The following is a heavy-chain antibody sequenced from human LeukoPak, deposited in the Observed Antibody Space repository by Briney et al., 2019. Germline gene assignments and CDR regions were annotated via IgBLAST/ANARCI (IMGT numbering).Heavy chain of an antibody. J-gene: IGHJ4*02. Sequence: PSETLSLTCTVSGGSISSGGYYWSWIRQHPGKGLEWIGYIYYSGSTYYNPSLKSRVTISVDTSKNQFSLRLSSVTAADTAVYYCARGAAGYSYGWGQGTLVTVSS. CDR1: GGSISSGGYY. CDR3: ARGAAGYSYG. D-gene: IGHD5-18*01. V-gene: IGHV4-31*03. CDR2: IYYSGST.